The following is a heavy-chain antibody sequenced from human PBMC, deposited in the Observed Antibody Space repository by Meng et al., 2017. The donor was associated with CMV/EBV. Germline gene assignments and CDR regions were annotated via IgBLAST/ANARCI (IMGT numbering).Heavy chain of an antibody. Sequence: GESLKISCAASGFTFSRYWMTWVRKAPGKGLEWVVNINQDGTKIYYVDSVKGRFTVSRDNARNSVYLQLNSLTVEDTAVYYCARVYIAAAGVSDYWGQGTLVTVSS. J-gene: IGHJ4*02. V-gene: IGHV3-7*01. CDR1: GFTFSRYW. CDR3: ARVYIAAAGVSDY. D-gene: IGHD6-13*01. CDR2: INQDGTKI.